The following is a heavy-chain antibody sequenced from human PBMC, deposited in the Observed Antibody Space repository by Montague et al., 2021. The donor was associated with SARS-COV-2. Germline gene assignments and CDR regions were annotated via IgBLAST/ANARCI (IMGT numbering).Heavy chain of an antibody. CDR3: ARVPGDWSGYESGPQWVSYHCYYMDF. Sequence: SETLSLTCTVSGGSISFYYWSWIRQPPGQGLEWIGYIYYSGSTNYNPSLKSRVTISVDTSKNQFSLKLSSVTAADTAVYYCARVPGDWSGYESGPQWVSYHCYYMDFWGKGTTVTVSS. CDR1: GGSISFYY. V-gene: IGHV4-59*01. J-gene: IGHJ6*03. D-gene: IGHD3-3*01. CDR2: IYYSGST.